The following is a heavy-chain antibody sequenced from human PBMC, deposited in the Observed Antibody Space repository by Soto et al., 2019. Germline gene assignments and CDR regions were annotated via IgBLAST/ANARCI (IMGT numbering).Heavy chain of an antibody. Sequence: QVPLVQSGAEVKKPGASVKVSCKASGYTFATYAIHWVRQAPGQRLEWMGWINTGNGYTEYSQNFRGRVTITRDTSASTAYMELSSLRSEDTAMYYCTRGNTLFLNPDYYSYDMDVWGQGTTVTVAS. CDR2: INTGNGYT. J-gene: IGHJ6*02. V-gene: IGHV1-3*04. CDR3: TRGNTLFLNPDYYSYDMDV. D-gene: IGHD3-9*01. CDR1: GYTFATYA.